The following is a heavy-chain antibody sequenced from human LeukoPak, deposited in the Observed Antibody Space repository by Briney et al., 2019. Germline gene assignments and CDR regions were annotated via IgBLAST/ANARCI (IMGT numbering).Heavy chain of an antibody. CDR3: ARDLSIAAAGAFDY. CDR2: ISNSSSYI. J-gene: IGHJ4*02. D-gene: IGHD6-13*01. Sequence: SISNSSSYIYYADSVKGRFTISRDNAKNSLYLQMNSLRAEDTAVYYCARDLSIAAAGAFDYWGQGTLVTVSS. V-gene: IGHV3-21*01.